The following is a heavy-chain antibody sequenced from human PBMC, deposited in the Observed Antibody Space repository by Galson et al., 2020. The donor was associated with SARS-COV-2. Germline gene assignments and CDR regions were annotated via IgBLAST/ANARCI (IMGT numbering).Heavy chain of an antibody. V-gene: IGHV3-21*01. Sequence: GGSLRLSCAASGFTFSSYSMNWVRQAPGKGLEWVSSISSSSSYIYYADSVKGRFTISRDNAKNSLYLQMNSLRAEDTAVYYCAREVTTVAGEDYYYYYMDVWGKGTTVTVSS. J-gene: IGHJ6*03. CDR3: AREVTTVAGEDYYYYYMDV. CDR2: ISSSSSYI. CDR1: GFTFSSYS. D-gene: IGHD4-17*01.